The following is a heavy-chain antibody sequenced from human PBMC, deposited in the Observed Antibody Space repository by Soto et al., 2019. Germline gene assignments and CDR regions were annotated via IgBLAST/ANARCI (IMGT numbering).Heavy chain of an antibody. V-gene: IGHV4-59*12. D-gene: IGHD3-22*01. CDR2: VFHSATT. CDR1: GDSFSDYY. Sequence: QVHLQESGPGLVKPSETLTLTCTVSGDSFSDYYWNWIRQAPGKGLEWIGFVFHSATTSYNPSLKTRVASSDDTSKKQFFIRLTSLTAADTAIYYCARGHFSSGWPIDHWGQGILVTVSS. J-gene: IGHJ4*02. CDR3: ARGHFSSGWPIDH.